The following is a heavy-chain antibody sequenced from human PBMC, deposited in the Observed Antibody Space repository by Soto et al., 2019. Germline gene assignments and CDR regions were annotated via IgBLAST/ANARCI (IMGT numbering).Heavy chain of an antibody. V-gene: IGHV3-7*03. CDR2: IKQDGSEK. D-gene: IGHD3-10*01. CDR3: ARDVPLVYGMDV. J-gene: IGHJ6*02. Sequence: RLSCEASGFTFSSYWMSWVRQAPGKGLEWVANIKQDGSEKYYVDSVKGRFTISRDNAKNSLYLQMNSLRAEDTAVYYCARDVPLVYGMDVWGQGTTVTVS. CDR1: GFTFSSYW.